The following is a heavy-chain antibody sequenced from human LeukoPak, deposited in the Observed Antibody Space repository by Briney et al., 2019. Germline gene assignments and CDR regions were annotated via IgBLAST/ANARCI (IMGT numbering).Heavy chain of an antibody. CDR3: ARDSSGHYYGYCDY. CDR1: GFILSSYG. CDR2: IRYDGSNK. D-gene: IGHD3-22*01. V-gene: IGHV3-30*02. J-gene: IGHJ4*02. Sequence: GGSLRLSCVASGFILSSYGMHWVRQVPGKGLEWVAFIRYDGSNKYYGDSVKGRFTISRENPENTLSLQMNSLRDDDTAIYYCARDSSGHYYGYCDYWGQGTLVTVSS.